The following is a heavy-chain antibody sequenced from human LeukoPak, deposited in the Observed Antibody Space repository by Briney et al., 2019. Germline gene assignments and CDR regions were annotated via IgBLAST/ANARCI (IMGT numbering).Heavy chain of an antibody. CDR1: GCTFTSYD. V-gene: IGHV1-8*01. Sequence: ASVKVSCKASGCTFTSYDINWVRQATGQGLEWMGWMNPNSGNTGYAQKFQGRVTMTRNTSKNTAYMELSSLKSEDTAVYYCARAGYYYDSSGYPNGMDVWGQGTTVTVSS. D-gene: IGHD3-22*01. CDR2: MNPNSGNT. J-gene: IGHJ6*02. CDR3: ARAGYYYDSSGYPNGMDV.